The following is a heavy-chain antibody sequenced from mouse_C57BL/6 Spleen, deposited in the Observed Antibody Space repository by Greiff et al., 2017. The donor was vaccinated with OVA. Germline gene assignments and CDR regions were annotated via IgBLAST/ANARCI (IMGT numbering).Heavy chain of an antibody. J-gene: IGHJ2*01. V-gene: IGHV1-55*01. CDR3: AREEITTVVGGY. CDR1: GYTFTSYW. Sequence: VQLQQPGAELVKPGASVKMSCKASGYTFTSYWITWVKQRPGQGLEWIGDIYPGSGSTNYNEKFKSKATLTVDTSSSTAYMQLSSLTSEDSAVYYWAREEITTVVGGYWGKGTTRTVSS. CDR2: IYPGSGST. D-gene: IGHD1-1*01.